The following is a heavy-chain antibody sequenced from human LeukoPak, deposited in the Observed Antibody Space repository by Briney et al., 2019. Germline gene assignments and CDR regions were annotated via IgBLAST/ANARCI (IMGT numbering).Heavy chain of an antibody. D-gene: IGHD3-9*01. CDR2: ISWNSGSI. CDR1: GFTFEDYA. V-gene: IGHV3-9*01. Sequence: PGRSLRLSCAASGFTFEDYAMHWVRQAPGKGLEWVSGISWNSGSIGYADSVKGRFTISRDNAKNSLYLQMNSLRAEDTALYYCAKDIGRLVCGMDVWGQGTTVTVSS. CDR3: AKDIGRLVCGMDV. J-gene: IGHJ6*02.